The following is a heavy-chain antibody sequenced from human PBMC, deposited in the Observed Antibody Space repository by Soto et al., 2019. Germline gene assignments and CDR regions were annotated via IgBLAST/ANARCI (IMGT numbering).Heavy chain of an antibody. CDR2: IYYSGST. D-gene: IGHD6-25*01. CDR1: GGSISSYY. CDR3: ARSLAANWFDP. Sequence: QVQLQESGPGLVKPSETLSLTCTVSGGSISSYYWNWIRQPPGKGLEWIGYIYYSGSTNYNPSLKIRVTISVDTSKNQFSLKLSSVTAADTAVYYCARSLAANWFDPWGQGILVTVSS. V-gene: IGHV4-59*08. J-gene: IGHJ5*02.